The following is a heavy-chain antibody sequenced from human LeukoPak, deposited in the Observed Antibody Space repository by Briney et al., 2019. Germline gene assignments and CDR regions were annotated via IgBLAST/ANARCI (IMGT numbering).Heavy chain of an antibody. D-gene: IGHD5-18*01. J-gene: IGHJ4*02. CDR1: GGSISTYY. Sequence: PSETLSLTCTVSGGSISTYYWSWIRQPPGKGLEWIGHIYYSGGTNDNPSLKSRVTISADTSKNQFSLKLSSVTTADTAMYYCARSRGYSFDSLALDFWGQGTLVTVSS. CDR2: IYYSGGT. V-gene: IGHV4-59*01. CDR3: ARSRGYSFDSLALDF.